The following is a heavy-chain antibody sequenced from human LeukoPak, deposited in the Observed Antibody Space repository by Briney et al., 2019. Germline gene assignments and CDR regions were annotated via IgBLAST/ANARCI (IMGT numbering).Heavy chain of an antibody. Sequence: PGGSLRLSCAASGFTFSSYEMNWVRQAPGKGLEWVSYISSSGSTIYYADSVKGRFTISRDNAKNSLYLQMNSLRAEDTAVYYCAREWDLMTTVTKTEFGYYGMDVWAKGPRSPSP. J-gene: IGHJ6*02. D-gene: IGHD4-17*01. CDR1: GFTFSSYE. V-gene: IGHV3-48*03. CDR2: ISSSGSTI. CDR3: AREWDLMTTVTKTEFGYYGMDV.